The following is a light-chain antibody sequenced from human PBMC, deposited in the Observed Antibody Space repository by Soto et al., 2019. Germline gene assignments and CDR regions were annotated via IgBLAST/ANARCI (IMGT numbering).Light chain of an antibody. CDR3: AAWDDSLSVV. J-gene: IGLJ2*01. CDR1: SSDVGGYFS. Sequence: QSVLTQPPSASGSPGQSVTISCTGTSSDVGGYFSVSWFQQHPGKAPKLMIYEVNKRPSGVPGRFSGSKSGNTASLTVSGLQTEDEADYYCAAWDDSLSVVFGGGTKLTVL. V-gene: IGLV2-8*01. CDR2: EVN.